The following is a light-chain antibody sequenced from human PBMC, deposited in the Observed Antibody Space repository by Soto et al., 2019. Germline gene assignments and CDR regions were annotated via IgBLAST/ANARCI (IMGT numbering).Light chain of an antibody. CDR3: ASWDDSLDVLV. V-gene: IGLV1-44*01. CDR1: SSSIGANR. J-gene: IGLJ1*01. CDR2: GDD. Sequence: QSVLTQPPSASGTPGQRVTISCSGSSSSIGANRVSWYQQVPRTAPKLLIYGDDRRPSGVPDRFSGSKSGTSASLAISGLQSEDEADYYCASWDDSLDVLVFGPGTKVTVL.